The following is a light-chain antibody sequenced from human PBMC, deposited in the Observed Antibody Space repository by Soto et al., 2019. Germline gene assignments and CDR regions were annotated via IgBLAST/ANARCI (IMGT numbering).Light chain of an antibody. J-gene: IGKJ2*01. CDR2: GVS. CDR1: QSLLHSDGKTY. CDR3: MQNVQFPYT. V-gene: IGKV2-29*02. Sequence: EIAMTQIAPSLSVTPGQPAAISCKSSQSLLHSDGKTYLHWFLQKPGQSPQLIIHGVSTRFSGVSERFSGSGSRTDFTLKISRVEAEDVGVYFCMQNVQFPYTFGQGTKLAI.